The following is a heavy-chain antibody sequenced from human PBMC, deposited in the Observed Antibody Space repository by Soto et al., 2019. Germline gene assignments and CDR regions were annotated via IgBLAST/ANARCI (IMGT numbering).Heavy chain of an antibody. J-gene: IGHJ4*01. CDR3: ARGGYYYENSGQNAYDY. CDR1: GGSISSYY. D-gene: IGHD3-22*01. V-gene: IGHV4-4*07. CDR2: IYTSGST. Sequence: PSETLSLTCTVSGGSISSYYWSWIRQPAGKGLEWIGRIYTSGSTNYNPSLKSRATISGDTSKNQFSLKLSSVTAADTAVYYCARGGYYYENSGQNAYDYWGQGILVTVSS.